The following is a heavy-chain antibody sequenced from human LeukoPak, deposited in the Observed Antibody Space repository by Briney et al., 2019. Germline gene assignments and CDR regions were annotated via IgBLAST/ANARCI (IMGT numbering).Heavy chain of an antibody. J-gene: IGHJ4*02. CDR2: ISGSGGST. V-gene: IGHV3-23*01. Sequence: GGSLRLSCAASGFTFSSYAMSWVRQAPGKGLEWASAISGSGGSTYYADSVKGRFTISRDNSKNTLYLQMNSLRAEDTAVYYCARGFGEDHFDYWGQGTLVTVSS. CDR3: ARGFGEDHFDY. D-gene: IGHD3-10*01. CDR1: GFTFSSYA.